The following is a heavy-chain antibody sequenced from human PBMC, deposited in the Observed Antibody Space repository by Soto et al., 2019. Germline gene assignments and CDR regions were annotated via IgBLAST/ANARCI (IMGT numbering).Heavy chain of an antibody. V-gene: IGHV3-66*01. J-gene: IGHJ6*02. CDR2: IYSGGST. CDR3: AREGGTYCSSTSCYHPFSYYYGMDV. D-gene: IGHD2-2*01. CDR1: GFTVSSNY. Sequence: EVQLVESGGGLVQPGGSLRLSCAASGFTVSSNYMGWVRQAPGKGLEWVSVIYSGGSTYYADSVKVRFTISRDNSKNTLYLQMTSLRAEDTAVYYCAREGGTYCSSTSCYHPFSYYYGMDVWGQGTKVTVSS.